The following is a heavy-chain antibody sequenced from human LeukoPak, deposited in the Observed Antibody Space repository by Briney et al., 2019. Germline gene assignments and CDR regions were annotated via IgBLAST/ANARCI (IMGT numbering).Heavy chain of an antibody. D-gene: IGHD3-9*01. V-gene: IGHV1-2*02. CDR1: GYTFTSYY. J-gene: IGHJ4*02. Sequence: GASVKVSCKASGYTFTSYYMHWVRQAPGQGLEWMGWINPNTGATYYAQKFQGRVSMTRDTSVSTAYMDLTSLRSDDTAIYYCARGRVIVPALVVSWGQGTLVTVSS. CDR3: ARGRVIVPALVVS. CDR2: INPNTGAT.